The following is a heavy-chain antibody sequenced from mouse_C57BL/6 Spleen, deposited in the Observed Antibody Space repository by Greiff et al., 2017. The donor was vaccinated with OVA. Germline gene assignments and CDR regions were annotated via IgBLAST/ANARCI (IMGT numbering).Heavy chain of an antibody. CDR1: GYTFTDYE. V-gene: IGHV1-15*01. J-gene: IGHJ4*01. D-gene: IGHD2-1*01. CDR3: TRSWVNDYAMDY. Sequence: VQLQQSGAELVRPGASVTLSCKASGYTFTDYEMHWVKQTPVHGLEWIGAIDPETGGTAYNQKFKGKAILTANKSSSTAYMDLRSLTSEDSAVCYCTRSWVNDYAMDYWGQVTSVTVSS. CDR2: IDPETGGT.